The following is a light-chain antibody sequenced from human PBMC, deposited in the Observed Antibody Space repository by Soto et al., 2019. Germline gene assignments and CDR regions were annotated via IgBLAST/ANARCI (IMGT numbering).Light chain of an antibody. J-gene: IGLJ1*01. Sequence: QSVLTQPASVSGSPGQSITISCSGSISDVGSSGPVSWYQHHPGQVPKLIIYEGSRRPSGVSSRFSGSKTGNTASLTITGLQAEDEADYFCTSPTPGSLYVFGTGTKGTVL. CDR3: TSPTPGSLYV. V-gene: IGLV2-14*02. CDR2: EGS. CDR1: ISDVGSSGP.